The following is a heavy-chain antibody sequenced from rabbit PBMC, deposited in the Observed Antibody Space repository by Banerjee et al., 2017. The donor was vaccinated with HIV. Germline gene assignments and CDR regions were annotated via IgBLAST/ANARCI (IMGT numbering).Heavy chain of an antibody. Sequence: QEQLEESGGDLVKPEGSLTLTCTASGFDFSSTYYMCWVRQAPGKGLEWIACIYTGTSGSTYYASWAKGRFTISKTSSTTVTLQMTSLTAADTATYFCARKSSPSFDYFNFWGPGTLVTVS. J-gene: IGHJ4*01. V-gene: IGHV1S45*01. CDR1: GFDFSSTYY. CDR2: IYTGTSGST. D-gene: IGHD1-1*01. CDR3: ARKSSPSFDYFNF.